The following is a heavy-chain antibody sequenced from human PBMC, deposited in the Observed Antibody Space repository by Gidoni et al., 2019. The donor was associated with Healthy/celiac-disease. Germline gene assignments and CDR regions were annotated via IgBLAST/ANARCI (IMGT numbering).Heavy chain of an antibody. CDR2: IKSKTDGGTT. Sequence: EVQLVESGGGLVKPVWSLRLSCAASGFTFSNAWMSWVRQAPGKGLEWVGRIKSKTDGGTTDYAAPVKGRFTISRDDSKNTLYLQMNSLKTEDTAVYYCTTTTQVGYGLYYFDYWGQGTLVTVSS. D-gene: IGHD4-17*01. J-gene: IGHJ4*02. CDR3: TTTTQVGYGLYYFDY. V-gene: IGHV3-15*01. CDR1: GFTFSNAW.